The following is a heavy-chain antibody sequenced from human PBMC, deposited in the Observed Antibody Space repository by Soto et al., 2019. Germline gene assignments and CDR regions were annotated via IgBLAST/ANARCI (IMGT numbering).Heavy chain of an antibody. CDR3: ARGGTTGKGGLDF. V-gene: IGHV1-18*01. J-gene: IGHJ4*02. D-gene: IGHD1-1*01. CDR1: GYTFTSYG. CDR2: ISTYNGNT. Sequence: QVQLVQSGGEVKKPGASVKVSCKTSGYTFTSYGITWVRQAPGQGLEWMGWISTYNGNTDYAQKLQGRVTMTTHTATSTVYMEWRSLRSDDPAVYSCARGGTTGKGGLDFWGQGTLVTVSS.